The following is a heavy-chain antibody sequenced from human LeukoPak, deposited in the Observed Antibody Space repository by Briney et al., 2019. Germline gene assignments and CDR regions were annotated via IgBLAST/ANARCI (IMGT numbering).Heavy chain of an antibody. Sequence: GGSLRLSCAVSGFTFSDYWVNWVRQAPGKGLEWVASINQNGGEKSYVDSVKGRFTISRDNPENSLYLQMSSLRAEDTAVYYCARDGTAAGLYFDLWGQGTLVTVSS. CDR2: INQNGGEK. D-gene: IGHD6-13*01. J-gene: IGHJ4*01. V-gene: IGHV3-7*01. CDR1: GFTFSDYW. CDR3: ARDGTAAGLYFDL.